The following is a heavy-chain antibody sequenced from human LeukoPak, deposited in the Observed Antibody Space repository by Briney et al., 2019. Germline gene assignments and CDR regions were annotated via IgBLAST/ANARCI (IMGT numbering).Heavy chain of an antibody. J-gene: IGHJ4*02. CDR1: GFTFSDYN. V-gene: IGHV3-30-3*01. CDR2: TSNDGSNK. D-gene: IGHD4-17*01. Sequence: GGSLRLSCAASGFTFSDYNMHWVRQAPGQGLEWVSLTSNDGSNKYYAVSVKGRFTISRDNSKNTLYLQMNSLRAEDTAVYYCAKDLINDYGDPTWGQGTLVTVSS. CDR3: AKDLINDYGDPT.